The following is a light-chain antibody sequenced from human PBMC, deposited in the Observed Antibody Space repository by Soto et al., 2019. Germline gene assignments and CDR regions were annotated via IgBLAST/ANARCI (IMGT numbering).Light chain of an antibody. Sequence: QSALTQPASVSGSPGQSITISCTGTSSDVGGYNYVSWYQQHPGKAPKLMIYDVSNRPSGVSNRFSGSKSGNTASLTISGLQAEYEADYSCSSYTSSSTGVFGTGTEVTVL. CDR1: SSDVGGYNY. CDR2: DVS. V-gene: IGLV2-14*01. J-gene: IGLJ1*01. CDR3: SSYTSSSTGV.